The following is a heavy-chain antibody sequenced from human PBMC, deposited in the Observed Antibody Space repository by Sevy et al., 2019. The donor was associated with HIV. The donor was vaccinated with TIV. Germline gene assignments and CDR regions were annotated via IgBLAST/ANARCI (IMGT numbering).Heavy chain of an antibody. J-gene: IGHJ6*03. CDR1: GGSISSYY. CDR3: AREGSDYYYYYTDV. D-gene: IGHD3-10*01. V-gene: IGHV4-4*07. CDR2: IYTSGST. Sequence: SETLSLTCSVSGGSISSYYWSWIRQPAGKGLEWIGRIYTSGSTNYNPSLKSRVTMSVDTSKNQFSLKLSSVTAADTAVYYCAREGSDYYYYYTDVWGKGTTVTVSS.